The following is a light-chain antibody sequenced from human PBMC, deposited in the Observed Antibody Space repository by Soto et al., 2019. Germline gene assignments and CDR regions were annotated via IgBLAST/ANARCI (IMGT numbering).Light chain of an antibody. CDR3: CSYAGSYTWL. CDR1: SGDVGTYNS. Sequence: QSALTQPRSVSGSRGQSVTISCTGTSGDVGTYNSVSWYQQPPGKAPKLLIYAVTKRPSGVPGRFSGTKSGSTASLTISGLRVEDEADYYCCSYAGSYTWLFGGGTQLTVL. CDR2: AVT. V-gene: IGLV2-11*01. J-gene: IGLJ3*02.